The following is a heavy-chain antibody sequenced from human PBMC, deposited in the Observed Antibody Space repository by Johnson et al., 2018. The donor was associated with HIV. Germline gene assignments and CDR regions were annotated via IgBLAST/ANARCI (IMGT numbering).Heavy chain of an antibody. J-gene: IGHJ3*02. CDR3: AKADHSSGWYLAFDI. V-gene: IGHV3-33*06. D-gene: IGHD6-19*01. Sequence: QVQLVESGGGVVQPGRSLRLSCAASGFTFSSYGMHWVRQAPGKGLEWVAVIWYDGSNKYYADSVKGRFTISRDNSKNTLYLQMSSLRAEDTAVYYCAKADHSSGWYLAFDIWGQGTMVTVSS. CDR2: IWYDGSNK. CDR1: GFTFSSYG.